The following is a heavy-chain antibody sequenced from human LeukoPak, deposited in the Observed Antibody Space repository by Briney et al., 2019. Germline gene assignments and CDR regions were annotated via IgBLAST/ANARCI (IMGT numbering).Heavy chain of an antibody. CDR2: ISYDGSTK. CDR3: AKESGSRSYGAYFPH. V-gene: IGHV3-30*18. CDR1: GFTFSTYG. J-gene: IGHJ1*01. D-gene: IGHD6-13*01. Sequence: GGSLRLSCEAAGFTFSTYGMHWVRQAPGKGLEWVAVISYDGSTKYYADSVKGRFTISRGNSKSTLYLQMNSLRAEDTAVYYCAKESGSRSYGAYFPHWGQGTLVTVSS.